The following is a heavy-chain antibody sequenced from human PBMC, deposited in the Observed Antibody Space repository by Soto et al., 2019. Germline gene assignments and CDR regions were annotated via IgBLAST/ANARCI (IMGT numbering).Heavy chain of an antibody. CDR1: GFTFSTYA. Sequence: PGGSLRLSCAASGFTFSTYAMNWVRPAPGKGLEWVSGISGSGDSTYYADSVKGRFTVSRYNSKNTLYLQMNSLRGEDTAVFYCAKERSSGWSFDYWGQGTLVTVSS. CDR2: ISGSGDST. D-gene: IGHD6-19*01. V-gene: IGHV3-23*01. J-gene: IGHJ4*02. CDR3: AKERSSGWSFDY.